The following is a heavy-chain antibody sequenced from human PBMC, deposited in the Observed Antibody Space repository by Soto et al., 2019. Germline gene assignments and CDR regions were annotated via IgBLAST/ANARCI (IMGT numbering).Heavy chain of an antibody. CDR3: AKLDSSDAFDI. J-gene: IGHJ3*02. CDR2: ISWNSGSI. D-gene: IGHD3-22*01. V-gene: IGHV3-9*01. Sequence: EVQLVESGGGLVLPGRSLRLSCAASGFTFHDYAMHWVRQAPGKGLEWVSGISWNSGSIVYADSVKGRFTISRDNAKNSLYMEMNSLRAEDTALYYCAKLDSSDAFDIWGQGTMVTVSS. CDR1: GFTFHDYA.